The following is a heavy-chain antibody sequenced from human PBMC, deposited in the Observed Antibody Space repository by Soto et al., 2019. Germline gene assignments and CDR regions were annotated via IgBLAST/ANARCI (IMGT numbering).Heavy chain of an antibody. V-gene: IGHV1-69*02. CDR3: AVASSSWYYYGMDV. D-gene: IGHD6-13*01. CDR2: IIPILGIA. CDR1: GGTFSSYT. Sequence: QVQLVQSGAEVKKPGSSVKVSCKASGGTFSSYTISWVRQAPGQGLEWMGRIIPILGIANYAQKFQGRVTITADKSTSTDYMELSSLRSEDTAVYYCAVASSSWYYYGMDVWGQGTTVTVSS. J-gene: IGHJ6*02.